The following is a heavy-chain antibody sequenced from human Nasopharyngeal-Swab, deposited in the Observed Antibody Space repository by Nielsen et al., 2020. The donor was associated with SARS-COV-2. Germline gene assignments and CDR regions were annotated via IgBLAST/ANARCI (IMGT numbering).Heavy chain of an antibody. V-gene: IGHV4-39*07. D-gene: IGHD2-2*01. CDR2: IYYSGST. CDR3: ARDFCSSTSCFYGAFDI. Sequence: WIRQPPGKGLEWIGSIYYSGSTYYNPSLKSRVTISVDTSKNQFSLKLSSVTAADTAVYYCARDFCSSTSCFYGAFDIWGQGTMVTVSS. J-gene: IGHJ3*02.